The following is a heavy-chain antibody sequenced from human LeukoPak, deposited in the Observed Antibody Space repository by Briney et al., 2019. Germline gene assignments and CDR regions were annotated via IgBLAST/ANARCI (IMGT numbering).Heavy chain of an antibody. V-gene: IGHV1-46*01. CDR3: ARTAARRFDY. Sequence: PGASVKVSCKASGYTFTSYYLHWVRQAPGQGLEWMGIINPTGGSTTYAQKFQGRVTMTRDTSTSTVYMELSSLRSDDTAVYYCARTAARRFDYWDQGTLVTVSS. CDR1: GYTFTSYY. CDR2: INPTGGST. J-gene: IGHJ4*02. D-gene: IGHD6-6*01.